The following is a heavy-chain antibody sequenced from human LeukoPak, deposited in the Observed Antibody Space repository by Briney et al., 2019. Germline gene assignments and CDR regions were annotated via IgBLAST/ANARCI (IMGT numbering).Heavy chain of an antibody. CDR2: ISSSTSTI. D-gene: IGHD2-2*01. V-gene: IGHV3-48*01. CDR1: GFTFSSYS. J-gene: IGHJ6*03. Sequence: PGGSLRLSCAASGFTFSSYSINWVRQAPGKGLERVSYISSSTSTIYYDDSVKGRFTISRDNAKNSLSPQMNSLRAEDTAVYYCARDFERPNLYCSSTSCRYYMDVWGKGTTVTVSS. CDR3: ARDFERPNLYCSSTSCRYYMDV.